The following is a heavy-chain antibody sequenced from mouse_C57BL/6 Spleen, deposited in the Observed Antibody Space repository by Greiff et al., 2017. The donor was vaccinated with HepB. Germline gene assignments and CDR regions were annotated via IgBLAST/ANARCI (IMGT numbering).Heavy chain of an antibody. D-gene: IGHD2-4*01. V-gene: IGHV1-55*01. J-gene: IGHJ2*01. CDR2: IYPGSGST. CDR1: GYTFTSYW. CDR3: ARKPFYYDYDGDY. Sequence: QVQLQQPGAELVKPGASVKMSCKASGYTFTSYWITWVKQRPGQGLEWIGDIYPGSGSTNYNEKFKSKATLTVDTSSSTAYMQLSSLTSEDSAVYYCARKPFYYDYDGDYWGQGTTLTVSS.